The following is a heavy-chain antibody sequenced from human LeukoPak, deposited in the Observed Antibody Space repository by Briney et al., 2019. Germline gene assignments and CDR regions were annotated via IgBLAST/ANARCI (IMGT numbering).Heavy chain of an antibody. D-gene: IGHD6-13*01. V-gene: IGHV3-23*01. Sequence: GGSLRLSCAASGFTFSSYAMSWVRQAPGKGLEWVSVISGSGGSTYYADSVKGRFTISRDNSKNTLYLQMNSLRAEDTAVYYCAKALYSIAAAGTIDYWGQGTLVTVSS. CDR3: AKALYSIAAAGTIDY. J-gene: IGHJ4*02. CDR1: GFTFSSYA. CDR2: ISGSGGST.